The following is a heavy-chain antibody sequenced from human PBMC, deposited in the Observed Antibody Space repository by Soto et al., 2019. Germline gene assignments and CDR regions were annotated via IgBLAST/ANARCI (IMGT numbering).Heavy chain of an antibody. CDR2: LNSDATT. CDR3: AREDSISGWYDS. D-gene: IGHD1-26*01. Sequence: TSETLSLTCTVSGGSLNSYYWTWIRLLPGKGLEWIGHLNSDATTNYNPSLKTRLSMSADTSKNQFSLKRSSGTAADTAVYYCAREDSISGWYDSWGPGTLVTVS. CDR1: GGSLNSYY. V-gene: IGHV4-59*01. J-gene: IGHJ5*01.